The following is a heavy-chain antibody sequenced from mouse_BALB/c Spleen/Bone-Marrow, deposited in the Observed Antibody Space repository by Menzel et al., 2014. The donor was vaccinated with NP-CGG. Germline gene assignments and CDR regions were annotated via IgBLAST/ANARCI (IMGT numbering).Heavy chain of an antibody. J-gene: IGHJ1*01. CDR1: GFNIKDTY. Sequence: EVQLQQSGAELVKPGASVKLSCTASGFNIKDTYIHWVMQRPEQGLAWIGRIDPASGDTKFDPKFQGKATITADTSSNTAYLQVTSLTSEDTAVYYCARVNPWYFDVWGAGTTVTVSS. D-gene: IGHD2-2*01. V-gene: IGHV14-3*02. CDR2: IDPASGDT. CDR3: ARVNPWYFDV.